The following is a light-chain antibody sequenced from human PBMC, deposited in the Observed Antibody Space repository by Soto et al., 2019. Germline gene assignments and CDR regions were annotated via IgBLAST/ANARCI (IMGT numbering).Light chain of an antibody. V-gene: IGLV2-14*01. CDR1: SSDVGGYNH. Sequence: QSALTQPASVSGSPGQSITISCTGTSSDVGGYNHVSWFQQHPGKAPKLMIYEVTNRPSGVSNRFSGSKSVNTASLSISGLQAEDEADYFCSSYTSRTTWVFGGGTKLAVL. CDR3: SSYTSRTTWV. J-gene: IGLJ3*02. CDR2: EVT.